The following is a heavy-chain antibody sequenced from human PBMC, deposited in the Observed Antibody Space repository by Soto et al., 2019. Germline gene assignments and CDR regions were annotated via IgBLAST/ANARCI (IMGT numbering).Heavy chain of an antibody. Sequence: GGSLRLSCAASGFTFSSYWMHWVRQAPGKGLVWVSRINSDGSSTSYADSVKGRFTISRDNAKNTLYLQMNSLRAEDTAVYYCARSPGHPYYYYYGMDVWGPGTTVTVSS. CDR3: ARSPGHPYYYYYGMDV. CDR1: GFTFSSYW. V-gene: IGHV3-74*01. CDR2: INSDGSST. J-gene: IGHJ6*02.